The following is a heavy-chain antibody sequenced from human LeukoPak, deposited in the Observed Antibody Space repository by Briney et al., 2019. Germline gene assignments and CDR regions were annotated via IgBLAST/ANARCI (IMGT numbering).Heavy chain of an antibody. V-gene: IGHV1-18*01. D-gene: IGHD3-3*01. Sequence: ASVKVSCKASGYTFTSYGISWVRQAPGQGLEWMGWISAYNGNTNYAQKFQGRVTMTTDTPTSTAYMELRSLRSDDTAVYYCARDSLREWSSYYGMDVWGQGTTVTVSS. CDR1: GYTFTSYG. J-gene: IGHJ6*02. CDR2: ISAYNGNT. CDR3: ARDSLREWSSYYGMDV.